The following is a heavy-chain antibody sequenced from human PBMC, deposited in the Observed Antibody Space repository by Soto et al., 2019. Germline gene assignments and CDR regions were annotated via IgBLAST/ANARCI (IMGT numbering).Heavy chain of an antibody. Sequence: QVQLVESGGGVVQPGRSLRLSCAASGFTFSSNGMHWVRQAPGKGLEWVAVMSNDGSHTSYADSAKGRFTISRDNSKNTMYLQMNRLRAEDSGIYYCTKCCSSSSNCYIIDYWGQGALVTVSS. CDR1: GFTFSSNG. D-gene: IGHD2-15*01. J-gene: IGHJ4*02. V-gene: IGHV3-30*18. CDR2: MSNDGSHT. CDR3: TKCCSSSSNCYIIDY.